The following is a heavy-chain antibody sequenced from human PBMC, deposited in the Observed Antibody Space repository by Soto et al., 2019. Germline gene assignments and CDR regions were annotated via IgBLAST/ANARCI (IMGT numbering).Heavy chain of an antibody. CDR1: GFTFSDYY. J-gene: IGHJ3*02. CDR2: ISSSSSYT. CDR3: ARDRDILTGGEDAFDI. D-gene: IGHD3-9*01. V-gene: IGHV3-11*05. Sequence: GGSLRLSCAASGFTFSDYYMSWIRQAPGKGLEWVSYISSSSSYTNYADSVKGRFTISRDNAKNSLYLQMNSLRAEDTAVYYCARDRDILTGGEDAFDIWGQGTVVTVSS.